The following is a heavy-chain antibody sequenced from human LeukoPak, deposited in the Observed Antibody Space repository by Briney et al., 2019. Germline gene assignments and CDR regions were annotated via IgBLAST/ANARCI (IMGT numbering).Heavy chain of an antibody. CDR1: GFTFSSYW. Sequence: GGSLRLSCAASGFTFSSYWMHWVRQAPGKGLVWVSRINSDGSSTSYADSVKGRFTISRDNAKNTLYLQMNSLRAEDTAVYYCARGIVGATPYYYYGMDVRGQGTTVTVSS. CDR3: ARGIVGATPYYYYGMDV. CDR2: INSDGSST. D-gene: IGHD1-26*01. V-gene: IGHV3-74*01. J-gene: IGHJ6*02.